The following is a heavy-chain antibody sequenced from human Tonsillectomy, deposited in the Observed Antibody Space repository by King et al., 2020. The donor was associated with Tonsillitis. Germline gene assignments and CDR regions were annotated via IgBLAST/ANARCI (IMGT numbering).Heavy chain of an antibody. J-gene: IGHJ5*02. CDR1: GFTFSNYW. Sequence: VQLVESGGGLVQPGGSLRLSCAASGFTFSNYWMSWVRQAPGKGLEWVANIKKDGNEKYYVDSVKGRFTISRDNAKNSLYLQMNSLRAGDTALYYCARTVSYDSRHAAIYRWFDLWGQGTLVTVSS. CDR3: ARTVSYDSRHAAIYRWFDL. D-gene: IGHD3-22*01. V-gene: IGHV3-7*01. CDR2: IKKDGNEK.